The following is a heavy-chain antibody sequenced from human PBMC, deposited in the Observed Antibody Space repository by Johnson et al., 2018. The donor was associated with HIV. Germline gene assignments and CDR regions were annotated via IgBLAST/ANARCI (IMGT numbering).Heavy chain of an antibody. CDR1: GFTFDNFA. D-gene: IGHD5-18*01. CDR3: AKGRSPRIQLRTWAFDI. CDR2: ISGSGGST. J-gene: IGHJ3*02. V-gene: IGHV3-20*04. Sequence: VQLVESGGSVVRPGGSLRLSCAASGFTFDNFAMHWVRQAPGKGLEWVSGISGSGGSTYYADSVQGRFTISRDNAKNSLYLQMNSLRAEDTAVYYCAKGRSPRIQLRTWAFDIWGQGTMVIVSS.